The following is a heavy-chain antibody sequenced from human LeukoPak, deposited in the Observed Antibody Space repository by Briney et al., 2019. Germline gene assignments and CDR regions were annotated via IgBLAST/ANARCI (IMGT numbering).Heavy chain of an antibody. V-gene: IGHV3-7*01. CDR3: ARDRQIAY. CDR1: GLTFSNYW. J-gene: IGHJ4*02. Sequence: GGSLRLSCAASGLTFSNYWLTWVRQAPGQGLEWVANIKQDGSEKHYVDSVEGRFTISRDNAKNSLYLQMNSLRAEDTAVYYCARDRQIAYWGQGTLVTVSS. CDR2: IKQDGSEK.